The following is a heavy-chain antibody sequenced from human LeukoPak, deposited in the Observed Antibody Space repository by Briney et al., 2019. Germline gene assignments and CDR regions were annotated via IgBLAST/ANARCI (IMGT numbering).Heavy chain of an antibody. V-gene: IGHV3-74*01. J-gene: IGHJ4*02. CDR1: GFSFSRYW. Sequence: GGSLRLSCEASGFSFSRYWMHWVRQAPGKGLVWVSRINRDGRSTNYADSVKGRFTISRDNAKNTVFLQMNSLRAEDTAVYYCALPLRDGDFYFDYWGQGALVTVSS. CDR3: ALPLRDGDFYFDY. CDR2: INRDGRST. D-gene: IGHD4-17*01.